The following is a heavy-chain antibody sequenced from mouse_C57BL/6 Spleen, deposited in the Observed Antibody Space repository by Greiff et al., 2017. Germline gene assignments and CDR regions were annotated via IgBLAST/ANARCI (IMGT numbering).Heavy chain of an antibody. D-gene: IGHD4-1*01. CDR3: AREGTGGFDY. V-gene: IGHV1-26*01. CDR2: INPNNGGT. J-gene: IGHJ2*01. CDR1: GYTFTDYY. Sequence: VQLQQSGPELVKPGASVKISCKASGYTFTDYYMNWVKQSHGKSLEWIGDINPNNGGTSYNQKFKGKATLTVAKSSSTAYMELRSLTSEDSAVYYCAREGTGGFDYWGQGTTLTVSS.